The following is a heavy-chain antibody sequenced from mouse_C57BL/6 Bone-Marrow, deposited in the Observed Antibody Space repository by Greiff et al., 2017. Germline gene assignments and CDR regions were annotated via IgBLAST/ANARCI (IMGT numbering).Heavy chain of an antibody. CDR3: ASGITTVVAHDY. D-gene: IGHD1-1*01. V-gene: IGHV3-6*01. Sequence: ESGPGLVKPSQSLSLTCSVTGYSITSGYYWNWIRQFPGNKLEWMGYISYDGSNNYNPSLKNRISITRDTSKNQFFLKLNSVTTEDTATYYCASGITTVVAHDYWGQGTTLTVSS. J-gene: IGHJ2*01. CDR2: ISYDGSN. CDR1: GYSITSGYY.